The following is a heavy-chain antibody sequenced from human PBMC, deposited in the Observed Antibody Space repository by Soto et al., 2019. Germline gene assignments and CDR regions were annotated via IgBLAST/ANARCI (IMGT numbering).Heavy chain of an antibody. CDR3: ASYAKGYCSGGSCCGRNYFDY. D-gene: IGHD2-15*01. Sequence: QVQLQESGPGLVKPSETLSLTCTVSGGSVSSGSYYWSWIRQPPGKGLEWIGYIYYSGSTNYNPSLKSRVTISVDTSKNQFSLKLSSVTAADTAVYYCASYAKGYCSGGSCCGRNYFDYWGQGTLVTVSS. CDR1: GGSVSSGSYY. CDR2: IYYSGST. J-gene: IGHJ4*02. V-gene: IGHV4-61*01.